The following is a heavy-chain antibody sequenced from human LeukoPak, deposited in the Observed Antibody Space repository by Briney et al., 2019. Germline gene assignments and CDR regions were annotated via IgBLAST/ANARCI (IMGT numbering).Heavy chain of an antibody. CDR1: GFXFSDYW. V-gene: IGHV3-7*02. CDR2: IQQDGSEK. CDR3: ARASDGSVFGMDV. D-gene: IGHD5-24*01. Sequence: GGSLRLSCAASGFXFSDYWMSWVRQAPGKGLEWVANIQQDGSEKYYVDSVKGRFTISRDNAKNSLYLQMNSLRAEDTAVYYCARASDGSVFGMDVWGQGTTVTVSS. J-gene: IGHJ6*02.